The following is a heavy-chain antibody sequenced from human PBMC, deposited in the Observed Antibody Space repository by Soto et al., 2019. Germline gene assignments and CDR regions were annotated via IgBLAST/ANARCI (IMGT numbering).Heavy chain of an antibody. CDR2: VHYSEST. CDR3: ARGYYDSRGQSNTFDI. CDR1: GASITSSY. D-gene: IGHD3-22*01. Sequence: SETMSLTCTVSGASITSSYWSWIRQSPGKRLEWIAYVHYSESTNYNPSLKSLVTISVDTSKNQFSLKLSSVTAADTAVYYCARGYYDSRGQSNTFDIWGQGTMVTVSS. V-gene: IGHV4-59*01. J-gene: IGHJ3*02.